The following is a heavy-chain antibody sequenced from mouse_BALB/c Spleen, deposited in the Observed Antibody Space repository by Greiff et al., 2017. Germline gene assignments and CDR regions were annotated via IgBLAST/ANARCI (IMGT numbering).Heavy chain of an antibody. Sequence: EVKVVESGGGLVQPGGSRKLSCAASGFTFSSFGMHWVRQAPEKGLEWVAYISSGSSTIYYADTVKGRFTISRDNPKNTLFLQMTSLRSEDTAMYYCAKGNWAYAMDDWGQGTSVTVSS. J-gene: IGHJ4*01. D-gene: IGHD4-1*01. CDR1: GFTFSSFG. V-gene: IGHV5-17*02. CDR3: AKGNWAYAMDD. CDR2: ISSGSSTI.